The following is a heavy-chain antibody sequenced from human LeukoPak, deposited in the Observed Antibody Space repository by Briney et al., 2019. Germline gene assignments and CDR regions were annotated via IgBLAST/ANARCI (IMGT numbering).Heavy chain of an antibody. Sequence: ASVKVSCKASGGTFSSYAISWVRQAPGQGLEWMGIINPSGGSTSYAQKFQGRVTMTRDTSTSTVYMELSSLRSEDTAVYYCARDKNWFDPWGQGTLVTVSS. CDR1: GGTFSSYA. CDR2: INPSGGST. V-gene: IGHV1-46*01. J-gene: IGHJ5*02. CDR3: ARDKNWFDP.